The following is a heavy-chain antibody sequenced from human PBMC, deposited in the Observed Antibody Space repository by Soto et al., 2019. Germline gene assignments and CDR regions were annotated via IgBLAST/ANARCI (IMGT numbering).Heavy chain of an antibody. Sequence: QVQLVQSGAEVKKPGASVKVSCKASGYTFTSYAMHWVRQAPGQRLEWMGWINAGNGNTKYSQKFQGRVTITRDTSSSTAYMELSSLRSEDTAVYYCARFSRLSSGWPFDYWGQGTLVTVSS. D-gene: IGHD6-19*01. CDR3: ARFSRLSSGWPFDY. J-gene: IGHJ4*02. CDR2: INAGNGNT. CDR1: GYTFTSYA. V-gene: IGHV1-3*01.